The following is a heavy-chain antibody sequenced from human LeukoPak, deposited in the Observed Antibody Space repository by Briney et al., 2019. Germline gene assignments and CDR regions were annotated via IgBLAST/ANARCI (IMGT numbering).Heavy chain of an antibody. CDR3: ARDAPKGQGAVNYFDY. CDR1: GFTFSSYS. V-gene: IGHV3-21*01. Sequence: GGSLRLSCAASGFTFSSYSMNWVRQAPGKGLEWVSSISSSSSYIYYADSVKGRFTISRDNAKNSLYLQMNSLRAEDTAVYYCARDAPKGQGAVNYFDYWGQGTLVTVSS. D-gene: IGHD3-16*01. CDR2: ISSSSSYI. J-gene: IGHJ4*02.